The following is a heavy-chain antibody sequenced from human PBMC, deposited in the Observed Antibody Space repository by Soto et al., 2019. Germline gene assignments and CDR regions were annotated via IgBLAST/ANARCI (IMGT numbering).Heavy chain of an antibody. CDR1: GDTFTTYD. D-gene: IGHD3-10*01. CDR3: ARGRASGSYYLLDY. J-gene: IGHJ4*02. CDR2: INPNSGNI. Sequence: ASVKVCCEASGDTFTTYDINWVRQATGHGLEWMGWINPNSGNIGYAQRFQGRVTMTRDTAIRTAYMEVSSLRSDDTAVYYCARGRASGSYYLLDYWGQGTLVTVSS. V-gene: IGHV1-8*01.